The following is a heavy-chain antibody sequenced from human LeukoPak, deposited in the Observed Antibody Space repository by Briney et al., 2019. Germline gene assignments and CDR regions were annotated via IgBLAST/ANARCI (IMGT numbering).Heavy chain of an antibody. Sequence: GGALRLSCAASGFTFRDYSINWVGQAPGKGREWVSYISGSGRPTYYTDSVKGRFTISRDNAKSSLYLQMNSLRAEDTAVYYCARDSRYSSDYWGQGILVTVSS. CDR2: ISGSGRPT. D-gene: IGHD5-18*01. V-gene: IGHV3-48*04. CDR3: ARDSRYSSDY. J-gene: IGHJ4*02. CDR1: GFTFRDYS.